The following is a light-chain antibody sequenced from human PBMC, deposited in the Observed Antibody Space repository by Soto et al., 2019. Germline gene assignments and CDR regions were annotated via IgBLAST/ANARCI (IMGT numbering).Light chain of an antibody. CDR1: QDISDY. J-gene: IGKJ4*01. CDR3: QTYNSAPVT. CDR2: AAS. Sequence: DIQMTQSPSSLSASVGDRVTITCRASQDISDYLAWYQQKPGKAPKLLMYAASTLQSGVPSRFSGSGYGTDFTITLNILQPEDVATYYCQTYNSAPVTFGGGTKVEFK. V-gene: IGKV1-27*01.